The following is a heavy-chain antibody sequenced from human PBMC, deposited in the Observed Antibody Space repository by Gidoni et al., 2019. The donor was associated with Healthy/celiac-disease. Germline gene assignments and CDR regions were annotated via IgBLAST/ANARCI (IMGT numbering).Heavy chain of an antibody. J-gene: IGHJ3*02. V-gene: IGHV4-31*03. CDR2: IYYSGST. Sequence: QVQLQESGPGLVTPSQTLSLTCTVSGGSISSGSYSWRWLRQHPGKGLEWIGYIYYSGSTYYNPSLKSRVTISVDTSKNQFSLKLSSVTAADTAVYYCARRRPYCSSTSCYTSVFYFAFDIWGQGTMVTVSS. D-gene: IGHD2-2*02. CDR3: ARRRPYCSSTSCYTSVFYFAFDI. CDR1: GGSISSGSYS.